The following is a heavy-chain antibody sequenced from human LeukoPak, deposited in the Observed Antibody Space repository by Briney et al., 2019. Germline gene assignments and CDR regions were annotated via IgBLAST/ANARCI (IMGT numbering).Heavy chain of an antibody. CDR1: GFTFSSYG. J-gene: IGHJ4*02. V-gene: IGHV3-33*01. CDR3: ARGFIYGDHYFDY. D-gene: IGHD4-17*01. CDR2: IWYDGSNK. Sequence: GRSLRLSCAASGFTFSSYGMHWVRQAPVKGLEWVAVIWYDGSNKYYADSVKGRFTISRDNSKNTLYLQMNSLRAEDTAVYYCARGFIYGDHYFDYWGQGTLVTVSS.